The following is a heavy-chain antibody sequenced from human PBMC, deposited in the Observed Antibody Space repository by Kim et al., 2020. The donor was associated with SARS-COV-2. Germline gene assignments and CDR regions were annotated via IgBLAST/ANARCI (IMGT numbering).Heavy chain of an antibody. V-gene: IGHV4-34*01. CDR2: INHSGST. J-gene: IGHJ4*02. Sequence: SETLSLTCAVYGGSFSGYYWSWIRQPPGKGLEWIGEINHSGSTNYNPSLKSRVTISVDTSKNQFSLKLSSVTAADTAVYYCANTPWTTVVKGGGDYWGQGTLVTVSS. CDR1: GGSFSGYY. CDR3: ANTPWTTVVKGGGDY. D-gene: IGHD4-17*01.